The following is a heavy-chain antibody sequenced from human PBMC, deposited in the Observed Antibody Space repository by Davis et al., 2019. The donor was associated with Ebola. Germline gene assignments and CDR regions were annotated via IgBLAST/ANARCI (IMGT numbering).Heavy chain of an antibody. CDR2: INHSGST. Sequence: SETLSLTCAVYGGSFSGYYWSWIRQPPGKGLEWLGEINHSGSTNYNPSLKSRVTISVDTSKNQFSLKLSSVTAADTAVYYCARELLDRYCSGGSCYPYDYWGQGTLVTVSS. V-gene: IGHV4-34*01. D-gene: IGHD2-15*01. CDR1: GGSFSGYY. J-gene: IGHJ4*02. CDR3: ARELLDRYCSGGSCYPYDY.